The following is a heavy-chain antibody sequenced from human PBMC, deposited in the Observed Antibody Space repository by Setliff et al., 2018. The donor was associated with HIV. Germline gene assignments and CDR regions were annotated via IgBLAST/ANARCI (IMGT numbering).Heavy chain of an antibody. CDR1: GYTFTNYV. D-gene: IGHD3-10*01. CDR2: ISAYNGII. V-gene: IGHV1-18*01. Sequence: ASVKVSCKASGYTFTNYVITWVRQAPEQGLEWMGWISAYNGIINYAQNLQGRVTMTTDTTTRTAYMELTSLRSDDTAVYYCAGTSTMVQGVIMDYYYYMDVWGKGSTVTVSS. CDR3: AGTSTMVQGVIMDYYYYMDV. J-gene: IGHJ6*03.